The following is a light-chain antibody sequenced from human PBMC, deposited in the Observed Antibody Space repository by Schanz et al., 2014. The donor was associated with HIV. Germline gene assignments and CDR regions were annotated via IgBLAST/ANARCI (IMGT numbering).Light chain of an antibody. CDR2: EVT. V-gene: IGLV2-23*02. Sequence: QSALAQPASVSGSPGQSITISCTGTSNDVGTTDRVSWYQQHPDKAPKLMIYEVTRRPPVVSSRFSGSKSGNTASLTISGLQSEDEADYYCFSSVGSDSLLVFGTGTKLTVL. CDR1: SNDVGTTDR. J-gene: IGLJ1*01. CDR3: FSSVGSDSLLV.